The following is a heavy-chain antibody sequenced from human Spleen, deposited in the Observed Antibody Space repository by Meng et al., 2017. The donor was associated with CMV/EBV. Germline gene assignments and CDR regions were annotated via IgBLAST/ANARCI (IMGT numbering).Heavy chain of an antibody. V-gene: IGHV1-69*10. CDR3: AKEGYTGYIDY. CDR2: IIPMLGIA. J-gene: IGHJ4*02. D-gene: IGHD5-12*01. CDR1: GGTFSSFA. Sequence: SVKVSCKASGGTFSSFAISWVRQAPGQGLEWMGQIIPMLGIANYAQRFQGRVTIIADKSTSTAYMELRSLRSDDTAVYYCAKEGYTGYIDYWGQGTLVTVSS.